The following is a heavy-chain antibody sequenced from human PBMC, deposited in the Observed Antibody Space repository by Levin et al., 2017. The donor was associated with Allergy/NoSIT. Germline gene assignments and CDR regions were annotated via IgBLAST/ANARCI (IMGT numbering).Heavy chain of an antibody. CDR3: ARSNWNDAIGAFDI. Sequence: GGSLRLSCAASGFTFSSYSMNWVRQAPGKGLEWVSSISSSSSYIYYADSVKGRFTISRDNAKNSLYLQMNSLRAEDTAVYYCARSNWNDAIGAFDIWGQGTMVTVSS. CDR1: GFTFSSYS. V-gene: IGHV3-21*01. CDR2: ISSSSSYI. D-gene: IGHD1-1*01. J-gene: IGHJ3*02.